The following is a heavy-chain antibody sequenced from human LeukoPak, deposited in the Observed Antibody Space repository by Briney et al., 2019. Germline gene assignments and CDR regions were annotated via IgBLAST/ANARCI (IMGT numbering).Heavy chain of an antibody. J-gene: IGHJ4*02. CDR2: IYYNGST. CDR1: GGSIYNYY. D-gene: IGHD2-15*01. V-gene: IGHV4-59*13. CDR3: ARAGYCCDGSNYENGLGY. Sequence: SETLSLTCTVSGGSIYNYYWSWIRQPPGKGLEWIGYIYYNGSTNYNPSLKSRVAISVDTSKNQFSLNLNSVTAADTAVYYCARAGYCCDGSNYENGLGYWGQGTLVTVSS.